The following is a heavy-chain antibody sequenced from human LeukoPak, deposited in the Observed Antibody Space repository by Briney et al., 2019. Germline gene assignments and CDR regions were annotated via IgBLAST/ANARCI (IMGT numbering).Heavy chain of an antibody. CDR2: IYSGGST. V-gene: IGHV3-53*01. D-gene: IGHD4-17*01. CDR3: ARGYGDYVTAFDI. Sequence: GGSLRLSCAAPGFTVSSNYMSWVRQAPGKGLEWVSVIYSGGSTYYADSVKGRFTISRDNSKNTLYLQMNSLRAEDTAVYHCARGYGDYVTAFDIWGQGTMVTVSS. CDR1: GFTVSSNY. J-gene: IGHJ3*02.